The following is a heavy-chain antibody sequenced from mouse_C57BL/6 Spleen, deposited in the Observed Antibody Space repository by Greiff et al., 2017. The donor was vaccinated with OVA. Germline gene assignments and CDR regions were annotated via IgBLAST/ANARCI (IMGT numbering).Heavy chain of an antibody. CDR3: AKRPYDGYYWYFDV. D-gene: IGHD2-3*01. Sequence: VKLMESGPGLVAPSPSLSIPCTVSGFSLTSYGVDWVRQPPGKGLEWLGVIWGGGSTNYNSALMSRLSISKDNSKSQVFLKMNSLQTDDTAMYYCAKRPYDGYYWYFDVWGTGTTVTVSS. V-gene: IGHV2-9*01. CDR2: IWGGGST. J-gene: IGHJ1*03. CDR1: GFSLTSYG.